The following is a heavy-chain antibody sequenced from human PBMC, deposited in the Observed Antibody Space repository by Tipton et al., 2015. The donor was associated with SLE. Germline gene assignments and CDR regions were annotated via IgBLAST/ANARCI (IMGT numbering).Heavy chain of an antibody. CDR1: DGSVSSGSYY. CDR3: ARGSGVGDY. Sequence: TLSLTCTVSDGSVSSGSYYWSWIRQPPGKGLEWIGYIYHSGSTNYNPSLKSRVTISVDTSKNQFSLKLSSVTAADTAVYYCARGSGVGDYWGQGTLVTVSS. CDR2: IYHSGST. V-gene: IGHV4-30-2*01. D-gene: IGHD2-8*01. J-gene: IGHJ4*02.